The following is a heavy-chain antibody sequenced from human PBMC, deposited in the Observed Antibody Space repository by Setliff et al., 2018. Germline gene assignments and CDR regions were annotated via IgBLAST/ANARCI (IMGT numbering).Heavy chain of an antibody. CDR1: GYTFTSYA. J-gene: IGHJ6*02. D-gene: IGHD2-15*01. V-gene: IGHV1-3*01. Sequence: ASVKVSCKASGYTFTSYAMHWVRQAPGQRLEWMGWINAGNGNTKYSQKFQGRVTITRDTSASPAYMELSSLRSEDTAVYYCARDLRDVVVVPSTTGYYHGMDVWGQGTTVTVSS. CDR2: INAGNGNT. CDR3: ARDLRDVVVVPSTTGYYHGMDV.